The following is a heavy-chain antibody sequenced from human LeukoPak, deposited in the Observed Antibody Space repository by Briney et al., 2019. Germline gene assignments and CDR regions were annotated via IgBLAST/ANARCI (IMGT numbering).Heavy chain of an antibody. D-gene: IGHD6-13*01. Sequence: ASVRLSCTASGYSFSSYGMSWVRQAPGQGLEWMGWISAYNGNTNYAQKLQGRVTMTTDTSTSTAYMELSSLRSDDTAVYYCARGGWQQLALDYWGEGTLVTVSS. CDR3: ARGGWQQLALDY. V-gene: IGHV1-18*01. CDR2: ISAYNGNT. J-gene: IGHJ4*02. CDR1: GYSFSSYG.